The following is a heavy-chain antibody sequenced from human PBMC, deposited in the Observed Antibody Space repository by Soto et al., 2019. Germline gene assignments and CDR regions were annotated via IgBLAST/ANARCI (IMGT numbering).Heavy chain of an antibody. V-gene: IGHV3-23*01. CDR2: MSGSGGSI. D-gene: IGHD6-13*01. CDR3: AKTFGSNWLLDY. Sequence: EVQLLESEGGLVQPGGSLRLSCAGSGFTFSDYAISWVRQAPGKGLEWVSAMSGSGGSIYYADSVKGRFTISRDNSKNTVYLQMSSLRGEDTAIYYCAKTFGSNWLLDYWGRGTLVTVSS. J-gene: IGHJ4*02. CDR1: GFTFSDYA.